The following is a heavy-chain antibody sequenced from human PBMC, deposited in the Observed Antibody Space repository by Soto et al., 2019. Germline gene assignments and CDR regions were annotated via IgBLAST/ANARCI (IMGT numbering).Heavy chain of an antibody. V-gene: IGHV3-23*01. CDR2: ISGSDGST. J-gene: IGHJ6*02. CDR1: GFTFNNYA. D-gene: IGHD6-19*01. Sequence: GGSLRLSCAASGFTFNNYAMSWVRQAPGKGLEWVSAISGSDGSTYYADSVRGRFTISRDNSKNTLYLQMNSLRAEDTAVYYCARHQKQWLALKGGYYYGMDVWGQGTTVTVSS. CDR3: ARHQKQWLALKGGYYYGMDV.